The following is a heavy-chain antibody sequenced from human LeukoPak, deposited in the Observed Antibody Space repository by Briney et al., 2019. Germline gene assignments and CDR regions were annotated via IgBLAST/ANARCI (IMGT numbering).Heavy chain of an antibody. V-gene: IGHV5-51*01. Sequence: HGESLKISCKGSGFIFTSYWIGWVRQMPGKGLEWMGIIYPGDSDTRYSPSFQGQVTISADKSISTAYLQWSSLKASDTAMYYCARQVHTYYYDSSGYYGYWGQGTLVTVSS. D-gene: IGHD3-22*01. CDR2: IYPGDSDT. CDR3: ARQVHTYYYDSSGYYGY. J-gene: IGHJ4*02. CDR1: GFIFTSYW.